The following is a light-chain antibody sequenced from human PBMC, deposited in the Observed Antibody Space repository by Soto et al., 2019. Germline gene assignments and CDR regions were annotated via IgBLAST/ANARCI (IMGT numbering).Light chain of an antibody. CDR2: SSD. V-gene: IGLV1-44*01. CDR3: EAWDGSLNVVL. Sequence: QSVLTQPPSASGTPGQRVTISCSGSSSNIGTNTVNWYQHLPGSAPKLLIYSSDQRPSGVPDRFSGSKSGTSASLAISGLQPDDEADYYCEAWDGSLNVVLFGGGTQLTVL. J-gene: IGLJ2*01. CDR1: SSNIGTNT.